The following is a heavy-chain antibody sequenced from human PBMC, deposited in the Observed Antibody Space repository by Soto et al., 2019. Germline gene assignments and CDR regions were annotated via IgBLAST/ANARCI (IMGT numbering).Heavy chain of an antibody. J-gene: IGHJ6*02. Sequence: ASVKVSCKASGGTFSSYAISWVRQAHGQGLEWMGGIIPIFGTANYAQKFQGRVTITADESTSTAYMELSSLRSEDTAVYYCARDQMEYYYGMDVWGQGTTVTVSS. D-gene: IGHD3-3*01. CDR1: GGTFSSYA. CDR3: ARDQMEYYYGMDV. CDR2: IIPIFGTA. V-gene: IGHV1-69*13.